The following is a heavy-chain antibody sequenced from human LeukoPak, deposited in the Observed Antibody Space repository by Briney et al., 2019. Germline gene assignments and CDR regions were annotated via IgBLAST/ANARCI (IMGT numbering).Heavy chain of an antibody. CDR3: ARSRHYLKGYCSSTSCGNKGWFDP. Sequence: GGSLRLSCAASGFTFSSYAMSWVRQAPGKGLEWVSAISGSGGSTYYADSVKGRFTISRDNSKNTLYLQMNSLRAEDTAVYYCARSRHYLKGYCSSTSCGNKGWFDPWGQGTLVTVSS. D-gene: IGHD2-2*01. CDR1: GFTFSSYA. J-gene: IGHJ5*02. CDR2: ISGSGGST. V-gene: IGHV3-23*01.